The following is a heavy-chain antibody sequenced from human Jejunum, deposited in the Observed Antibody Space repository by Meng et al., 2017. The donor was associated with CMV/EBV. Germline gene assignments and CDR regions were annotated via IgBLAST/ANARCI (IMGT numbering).Heavy chain of an antibody. J-gene: IGHJ4*02. CDR3: AKKYSGSFDY. V-gene: IGHV3-53*01. CDR1: EFSVSRNN. CDR2: IYSGNTT. D-gene: IGHD1-26*01. Sequence: LSCTASEFSVSRNNMTWLRQAPGKGLEWVSAIYSGNTTYYADSVKGRFTISRDNSKNTLYLQMNSLRAEDTAVYYCAKKYSGSFDYWGQGTLVTVSS.